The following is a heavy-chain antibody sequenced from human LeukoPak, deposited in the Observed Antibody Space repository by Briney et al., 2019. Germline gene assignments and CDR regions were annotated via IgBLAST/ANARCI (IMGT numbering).Heavy chain of an antibody. CDR1: GGFFSGYY. D-gene: IGHD6-13*01. Sequence: SETLSLTCAVYGGFFSGYYWSWIRQPPGKGLEWIGEINHSGSTNYNPSLKSRVTISVDTSKNQFSLKLSSVTAADTAVYYCARGLAAAGTYYYYYYGMDVWGQGTTVTVSS. V-gene: IGHV4-34*01. J-gene: IGHJ6*02. CDR3: ARGLAAAGTYYYYYYGMDV. CDR2: INHSGST.